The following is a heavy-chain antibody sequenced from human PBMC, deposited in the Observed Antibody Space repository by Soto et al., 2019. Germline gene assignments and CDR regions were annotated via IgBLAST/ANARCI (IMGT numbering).Heavy chain of an antibody. D-gene: IGHD6-13*01. CDR3: ARAPLWVQYSSSWYQY. CDR2: MNPNSGNT. CDR1: GYTFTSYD. V-gene: IGHV1-8*01. Sequence: ASVKVSCKASGYTFTSYDINWVRQATGQGLEWMGWMNPNSGNTGYAQKFQGRVTMTRNTSISTAYTELSSLRSEDTAVYYCARAPLWVQYSSSWYQYWGQGTLVTVSS. J-gene: IGHJ4*02.